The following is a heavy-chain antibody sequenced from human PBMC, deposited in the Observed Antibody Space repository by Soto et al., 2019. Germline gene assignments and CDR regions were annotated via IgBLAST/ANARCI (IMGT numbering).Heavy chain of an antibody. CDR3: VRRAITATTTWGAFDV. CDR1: GFTFSSFV. D-gene: IGHD1-20*01. J-gene: IGHJ3*01. Sequence: EVQLLESGGGLVQPGGSLILSCAASGFTFSSFVMNWVRQAPGKGLEWGSTVSPGGAVSHYTDSVKGRFTISRDNSSRTLHLQMDSLSAEDAAVYFCVRRAITATTTWGAFDVWGQGKVVTVSS. V-gene: IGHV3-23*01. CDR2: VSPGGAVS.